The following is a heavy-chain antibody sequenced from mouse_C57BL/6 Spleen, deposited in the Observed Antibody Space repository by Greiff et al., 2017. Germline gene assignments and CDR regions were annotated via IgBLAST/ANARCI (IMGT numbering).Heavy chain of an antibody. J-gene: IGHJ2*01. CDR1: GYTFTSYW. Sequence: VQLQQPGAELVKPGASVKMSCKASGYTFTSYWITWVKQRPGQGLEWIGDIYPGSGSTNYNEKFKSKATLTVDTSSSTAYMQLSSLTSEDSAGYDCAIITTVVDYFDYWGQCTTLTVSS. D-gene: IGHD1-1*01. CDR3: AIITTVVDYFDY. CDR2: IYPGSGST. V-gene: IGHV1-55*01.